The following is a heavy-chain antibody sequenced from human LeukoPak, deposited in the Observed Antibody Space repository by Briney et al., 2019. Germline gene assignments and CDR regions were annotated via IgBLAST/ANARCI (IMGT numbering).Heavy chain of an antibody. J-gene: IGHJ4*02. CDR3: ARTNPHLSGYTTFDY. D-gene: IGHD5-12*01. CDR2: ISYDGSNK. CDR1: GFTFSSYA. Sequence: GGSLRLSCAASGFTFSSYAMHWVRQAPGKGLEWVAVISYDGSNKYYADSVKGRFTISRDNSKNTLYLQMNSLRAEDTAVYYCARTNPHLSGYTTFDYWGQGTLVTVSS. V-gene: IGHV3-30*04.